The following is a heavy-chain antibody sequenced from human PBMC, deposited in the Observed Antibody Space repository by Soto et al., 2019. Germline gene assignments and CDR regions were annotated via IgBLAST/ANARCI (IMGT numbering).Heavy chain of an antibody. J-gene: IGHJ4*02. CDR3: ARLLSSGYDFWSGYYRDSISAD. D-gene: IGHD3-3*01. V-gene: IGHV4-39*01. Sequence: SETLSLTCTVSGGSISSSSYYWGWIRQPPGKGLEWIGSIYYSGSTYYNPSLKSRVTISVVTSKNQFSLKLSSVTAADTAVYYCARLLSSGYDFWSGYYRDSISADWGQGTLVTVSS. CDR1: GGSISSSSYY. CDR2: IYYSGST.